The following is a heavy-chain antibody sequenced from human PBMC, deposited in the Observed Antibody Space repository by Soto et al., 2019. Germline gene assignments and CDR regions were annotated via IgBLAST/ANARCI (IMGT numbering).Heavy chain of an antibody. CDR3: ARIGISSGDRWPPDR. V-gene: IGHV4-59*08. J-gene: IGHJ5*02. CDR1: GDPMTSDY. CDR2: IHNSGLT. D-gene: IGHD2-15*01. Sequence: QMQLQESGPGLVKPSETLSLTCTVPGDPMTSDYWSWIRQSPGKGLEWMGYIHNSGLTYYNPSLGSRVPISLDTPKTQYTLRQTTVTAADAAVSYLARIGISSGDRWPPDRRGQGTLLNVSS.